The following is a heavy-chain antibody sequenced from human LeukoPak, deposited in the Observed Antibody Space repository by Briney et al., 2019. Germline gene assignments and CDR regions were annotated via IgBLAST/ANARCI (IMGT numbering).Heavy chain of an antibody. D-gene: IGHD7-27*01. CDR2: ISYDGSNK. CDR1: GFTFSSYA. CDR3: ARDRANWGIGDAFDI. J-gene: IGHJ3*02. V-gene: IGHV3-30*04. Sequence: GRSLRLSCAASGFTFSSYAMHWVRQAPGKGLEWVAVISYDGSNKYYADSVKGRFTISRDNSKNTLYLQMNSLRAEDMAVYYCARDRANWGIGDAFDIWGQGTMVTVSS.